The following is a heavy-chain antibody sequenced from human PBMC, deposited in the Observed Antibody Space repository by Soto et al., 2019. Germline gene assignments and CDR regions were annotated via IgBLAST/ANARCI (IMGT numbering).Heavy chain of an antibody. V-gene: IGHV3-48*02. CDR2: ISYTGDVM. Sequence: GGSLRLSCVASESTFSKYNMNWVRQAPGKGLEWISYISYTGDVMYYGDSVKGRFTISRDNAKSSLYLQMSSLRDEDTGVYYCARDDFDNSGYAPWGQGTLVTVSS. J-gene: IGHJ5*02. CDR1: ESTFSKYN. CDR3: ARDDFDNSGYAP. D-gene: IGHD3-22*01.